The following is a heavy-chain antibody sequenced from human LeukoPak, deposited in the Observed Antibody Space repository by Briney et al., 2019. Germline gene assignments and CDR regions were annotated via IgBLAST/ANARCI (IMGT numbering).Heavy chain of an antibody. D-gene: IGHD2-15*01. V-gene: IGHV3-23*01. CDR1: GFTFSSYV. CDR2: VSGSGSST. CDR3: AKGVSAVVPHALDY. J-gene: IGHJ4*02. Sequence: GGSLRLSCAASGFTFSSYVMSWVRQAPGKGLEWVSGVSGSGSSTYYADSVKGRFTISRDNSKNTLYLQMNSLRAEDTAVYYCAKGVSAVVPHALDYWGQGTLVTVSS.